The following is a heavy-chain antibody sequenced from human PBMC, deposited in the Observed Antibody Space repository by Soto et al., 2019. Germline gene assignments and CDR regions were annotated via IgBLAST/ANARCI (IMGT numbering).Heavy chain of an antibody. CDR3: GSVKSWAVSP. J-gene: IGHJ5*02. Sequence: EVQLVESGGGLVQPGGSLGLSCAASGFTFSSYWMSWVRLAPGKGLEWVAHIKQSGSDRYYVDSVRGRFTISRDNAKNSLYLQMNSLRVEDTAMYYCGSVKSWAVSPWGQGTLVTVSS. CDR1: GFTFSSYW. CDR2: IKQSGSDR. D-gene: IGHD3-10*01. V-gene: IGHV3-7*01.